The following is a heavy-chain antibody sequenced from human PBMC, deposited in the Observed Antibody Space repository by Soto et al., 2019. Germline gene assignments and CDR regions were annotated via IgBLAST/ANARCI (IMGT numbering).Heavy chain of an antibody. Sequence: ASVKVSCKASGYTFTRYDSYWVRQATGQGLEWMGWMNPNTGNSGYAQKFQGRVTMTSNTSITTAHMELSSLRSEDTAVHYCARRADNNGWNGFGADKYYFDFWGQGTMVTVSS. CDR2: MNPNTGNS. J-gene: IGHJ4*02. V-gene: IGHV1-8*01. D-gene: IGHD6-19*01. CDR1: GYTFTRYD. CDR3: ARRADNNGWNGFGADKYYFDF.